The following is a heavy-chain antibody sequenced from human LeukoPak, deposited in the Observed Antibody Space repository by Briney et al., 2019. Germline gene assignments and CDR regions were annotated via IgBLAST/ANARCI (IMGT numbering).Heavy chain of an antibody. CDR2: IWYDGSKQ. Sequence: GGSLRLSCVASGFTFRNYGMHWVRQAPGKGLEWVAVIWYDGSKQNYADSMKGRFTISRDNSKSTLYLQMNSPRAEDTAVYYCATVRRGSSGWYADVWGRGTTVTVSS. V-gene: IGHV3-33*01. CDR3: ATVRRGSSGWYADV. J-gene: IGHJ6*02. CDR1: GFTFRNYG. D-gene: IGHD6-19*01.